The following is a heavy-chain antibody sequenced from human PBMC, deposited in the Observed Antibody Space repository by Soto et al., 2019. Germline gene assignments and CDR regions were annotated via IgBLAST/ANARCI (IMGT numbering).Heavy chain of an antibody. CDR3: ARAEWWLRTDEATTFDP. J-gene: IGHJ5*02. CDR2: IYYSGST. CDR1: GGSISSSSYY. V-gene: IGHV4-39*01. Sequence: SETLSLTCTVSGGSISSSSYYWGWIRQPPGKGLEWIGSIYYSGSTYYNPSLKSRVTISVDTSKNQFSLKLSSVTAADTAVYYCARAEWWLRTDEATTFDPWGQGTLVTVSS. D-gene: IGHD5-12*01.